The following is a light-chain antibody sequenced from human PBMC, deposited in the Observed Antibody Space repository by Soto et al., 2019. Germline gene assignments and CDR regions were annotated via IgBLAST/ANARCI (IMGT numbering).Light chain of an antibody. J-gene: IGKJ2*01. CDR2: AAS. Sequence: DIQLTQSPSFLSASVGDRVTITCRASQGIGSYLAWYQQRPGKAPKLLIYAASTLQSGVPSRFSGSGSGTEFTLTISSLQPEDFATFYCQQLHRYPRTFGQGTKLEIK. CDR1: QGIGSY. CDR3: QQLHRYPRT. V-gene: IGKV1-9*01.